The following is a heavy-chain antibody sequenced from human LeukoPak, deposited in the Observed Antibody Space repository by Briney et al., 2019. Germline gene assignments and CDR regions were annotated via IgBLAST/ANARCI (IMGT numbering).Heavy chain of an antibody. CDR2: IYYSGST. Sequence: SETLSLTCTVSGGSISSYYWSWIRQPPGKGLEWIGYIYYSGSTNYNPSLKSRVTISVDTSKNQFSLKLSSVTAADTAVYYCAETALDAFDIWGQGTMVTVSS. J-gene: IGHJ3*02. V-gene: IGHV4-59*01. CDR1: GGSISSYY. CDR3: AETALDAFDI.